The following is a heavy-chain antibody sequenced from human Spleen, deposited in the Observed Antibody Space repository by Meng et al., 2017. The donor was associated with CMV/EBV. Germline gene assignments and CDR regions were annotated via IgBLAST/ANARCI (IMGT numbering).Heavy chain of an antibody. Sequence: SGSALATTWVGWVRQMPAKGLEWMGVIFAGDSDTRYSPSFQGRITISVDKSISTAYLHLRGLKASDTAIYYCARLLVRGSPAEFDPWSQGTLVTVSS. CDR3: ARLLVRGSPAEFDP. V-gene: IGHV5-51*01. CDR2: IFAGDSDT. CDR1: GSALATTW. J-gene: IGHJ5*02. D-gene: IGHD3-10*01.